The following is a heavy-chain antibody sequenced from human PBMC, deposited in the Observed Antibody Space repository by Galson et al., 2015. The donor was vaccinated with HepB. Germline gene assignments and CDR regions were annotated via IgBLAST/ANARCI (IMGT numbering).Heavy chain of an antibody. Sequence: SLRLSCAASGFTFSSYAMSWVRQAPEKGLEWVSSVSGSGSSTYYADSVKGRFTISRDNSKNTLYLQMNSLRAEDTAVYYCAKKYGDHRIVGATNYFDYWGQGTLVTVSS. V-gene: IGHV3-23*01. CDR1: GFTFSSYA. D-gene: IGHD1-26*01. CDR2: VSGSGSST. CDR3: AKKYGDHRIVGATNYFDY. J-gene: IGHJ4*02.